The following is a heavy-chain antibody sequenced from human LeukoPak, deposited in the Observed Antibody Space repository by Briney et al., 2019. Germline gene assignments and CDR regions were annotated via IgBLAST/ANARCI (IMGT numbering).Heavy chain of an antibody. CDR3: ARVDNWNGGYYYYGMDV. Sequence: PSERLSLIRAVYAPSFTGYYWSSIRQPPGKGLESHGEINHSGSTNYNPSRKGRVTISVDTSKGQFSLKLSFVTAADTAVYYCARVDNWNGGYYYYGMDVWGKGTTVTVSS. CDR1: APSFTGYY. V-gene: IGHV4-34*01. J-gene: IGHJ6*04. D-gene: IGHD1-1*01. CDR2: INHSGST.